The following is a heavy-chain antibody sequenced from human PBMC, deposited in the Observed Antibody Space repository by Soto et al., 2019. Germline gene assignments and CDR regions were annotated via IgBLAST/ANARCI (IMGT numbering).Heavy chain of an antibody. V-gene: IGHV4-4*02. Sequence: QVQLQESGPGLVKPSGTLSLTCTVSGDSISSLNWWSWVRQPPGKGLEWLGQIHHNGNTDYNASLKCRVTISIDKSKNQFSLNLNSVTVADTAVYYCVRVPNYWGQGTLVTVSS. J-gene: IGHJ4*02. CDR2: IHHNGNT. CDR1: GDSISSLNW. CDR3: VRVPNY.